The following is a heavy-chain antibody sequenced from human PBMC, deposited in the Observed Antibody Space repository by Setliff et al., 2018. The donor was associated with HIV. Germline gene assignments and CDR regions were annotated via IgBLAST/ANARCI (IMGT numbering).Heavy chain of an antibody. V-gene: IGHV4-59*01. D-gene: IGHD3-9*01. CDR1: GDSITSYF. CDR2: VRYSGNT. Sequence: SETLSLTCSVYGDSITSYFWSWIRQSPGRGLEWIGYVRYSGNTNYNPSLKSRVAISVDTSNQFSLRLTSVTPADTAVYYCARAGRALPLKSTVVNTRDPRYFAYWGRGALVTVSS. CDR3: ARAGRALPLKSTVVNTRDPRYFAY. J-gene: IGHJ4*02.